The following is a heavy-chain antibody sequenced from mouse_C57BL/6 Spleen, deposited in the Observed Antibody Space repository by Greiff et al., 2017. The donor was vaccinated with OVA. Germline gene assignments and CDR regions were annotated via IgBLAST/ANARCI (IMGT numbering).Heavy chain of an antibody. CDR3: ARCHYGSSDFDD. V-gene: IGHV1-18*01. J-gene: IGHJ2*01. CDR2: INPNNGGT. Sequence: VQLQQSGPELVPPGASVKLPCKASGYTFTDYHMDWVKQSHGQSLEWIGDINPNNGGTIYNQKFKGQATLTVAQSSSTAYMELRSLTSEDTAVYYCARCHYGSSDFDDWGQGTTLTVAS. D-gene: IGHD1-1*01. CDR1: GYTFTDYH.